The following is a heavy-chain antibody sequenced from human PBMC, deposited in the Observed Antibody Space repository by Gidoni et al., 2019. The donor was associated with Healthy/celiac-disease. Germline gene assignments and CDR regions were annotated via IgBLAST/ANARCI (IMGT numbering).Heavy chain of an antibody. D-gene: IGHD6-6*01. V-gene: IGHV3-30-3*01. CDR1: GFTFSSYA. Sequence: QVQLVESGGGVVQPGRSLRLSCPASGFTFSSYAMHWVRQAPGKGLEWVAVISYDGSNKYYADSVKGRFTISRDNSKNTLYLQMNSLRAEDTAVYYCARTFEYSSPIDYWGQGTLVTVSS. J-gene: IGHJ4*02. CDR2: ISYDGSNK. CDR3: ARTFEYSSPIDY.